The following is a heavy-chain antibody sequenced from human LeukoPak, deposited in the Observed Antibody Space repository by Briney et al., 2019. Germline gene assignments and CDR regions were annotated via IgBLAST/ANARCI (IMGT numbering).Heavy chain of an antibody. CDR1: GGSMTSHY. CDR3: ARKSSDWFDS. Sequence: SETLSLTCTVSGGSMTSHYWSWIRQPTGKGLEWIGYVYQSGTTNYNPSLKSRVTISADTSRNQFSLKLSSVTAADTAVYYCARKSSDWFDSWGQGTLVTVSS. CDR2: VYQSGTT. J-gene: IGHJ5*01. V-gene: IGHV4-59*11. D-gene: IGHD3-10*01.